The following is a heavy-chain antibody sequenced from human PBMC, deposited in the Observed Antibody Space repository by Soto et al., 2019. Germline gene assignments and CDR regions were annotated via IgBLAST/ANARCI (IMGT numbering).Heavy chain of an antibody. Sequence: GGSLRLSCAASGFTFSSYGMHWVRQAPGKGLEWVAVISYDGSNKYYADSVKGRFTISRDNSKNTLYLQMNSLRAEDTAVYYCAKDGSSWSFANFDYWGQGTLVTVSS. D-gene: IGHD6-13*01. CDR2: ISYDGSNK. J-gene: IGHJ4*02. CDR1: GFTFSSYG. V-gene: IGHV3-30*18. CDR3: AKDGSSWSFANFDY.